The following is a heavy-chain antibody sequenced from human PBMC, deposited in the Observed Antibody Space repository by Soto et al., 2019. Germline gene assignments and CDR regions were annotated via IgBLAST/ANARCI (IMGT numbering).Heavy chain of an antibody. J-gene: IGHJ4*02. CDR1: GGSISSGGYY. D-gene: IGHD5-18*01. CDR3: ARDNGYSYGYNLDH. V-gene: IGHV4-31*03. CDR2: IYYSGST. Sequence: SETLSLTCTVSGGSISSGGYYWSWIRQHPGKGLEWIGYIYYSGSTYYNPSLKSRVTISVDTSKSQFSLRLTSVTAADTAVYYCARDNGYSYGYNLDHWGQGALVPVSS.